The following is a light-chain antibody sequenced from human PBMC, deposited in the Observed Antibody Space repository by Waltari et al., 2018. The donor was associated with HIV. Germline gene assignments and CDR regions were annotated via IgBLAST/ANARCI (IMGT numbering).Light chain of an antibody. CDR3: SSFTRMGGV. Sequence: QSSLTPPSSVSGSPGHSTTLPCHGPTRAPHLYSTRSWYRHLPGEVPQLLLYDVFNRPSGISVRFSGSRSGGAASLTISRLQTDDDGDYFCSSFTRMGGVFGPGT. CDR2: DVF. V-gene: IGLV2-14*01. J-gene: IGLJ1*01. CDR1: TRAPHLYST.